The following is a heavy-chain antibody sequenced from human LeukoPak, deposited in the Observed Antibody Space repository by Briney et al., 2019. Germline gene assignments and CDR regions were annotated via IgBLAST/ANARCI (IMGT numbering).Heavy chain of an antibody. Sequence: GGSLRLSCAASGFNFNSYAVHWVRKAPGKGLEWVAFISYDGSNTYHADSVKGRFTISRDTSKTTVYLQMNSLRAEDTAVYYCATELRILSWGVDAFDIWGQGTMVTVCS. J-gene: IGHJ3*02. D-gene: IGHD3-10*01. V-gene: IGHV3-30*04. CDR2: ISYDGSNT. CDR3: ATELRILSWGVDAFDI. CDR1: GFNFNSYA.